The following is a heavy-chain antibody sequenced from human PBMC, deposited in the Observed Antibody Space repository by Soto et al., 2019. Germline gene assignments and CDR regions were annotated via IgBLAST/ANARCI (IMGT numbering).Heavy chain of an antibody. CDR1: GGSVNSPNW. V-gene: IGHV4-4*02. J-gene: IGHJ4*02. CDR3: GRANSSGSPIDS. Sequence: QVQLQQSGPGLVEPSVTLSLTCAVAGGSVNSPNWWNWVRQPPETGLEWIGEMHHSGSSNYNPSLKTRLTLSVDKSNNELSMNLNSVTAADTAIYYCGRANSSGSPIDSWGQGILVTVSS. CDR2: MHHSGSS. D-gene: IGHD6-19*01.